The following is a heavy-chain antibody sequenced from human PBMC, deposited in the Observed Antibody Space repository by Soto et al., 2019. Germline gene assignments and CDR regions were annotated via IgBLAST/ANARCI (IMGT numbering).Heavy chain of an antibody. V-gene: IGHV4-30-4*01. CDR3: ARDTYSGYDFGL. J-gene: IGHJ5*02. Sequence: QVQLRESGPGLVKPSQTLSLTCSVSGASVAGGSYYWSWVRQPPGKGLEWIGYIPSRGRPFYNPSLTSRGTISADTSKNQLSLQLTSVTAADTAVDYCARDTYSGYDFGLWGQGPLVTVSS. CDR1: GASVAGGSYY. D-gene: IGHD5-12*01. CDR2: IPSRGRP.